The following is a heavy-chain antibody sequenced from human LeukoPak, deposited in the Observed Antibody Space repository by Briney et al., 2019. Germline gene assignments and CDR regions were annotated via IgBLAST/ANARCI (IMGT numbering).Heavy chain of an antibody. Sequence: SETLSLTCAVYGGSFSGYYWSWIRQPPGKGLEWIGEINHSGSTNYNPSLKSRVTISVDTSKNQFSLKLSSVTAADTAVYYCARVNWGSGDYWGQGTLVTVSS. CDR3: ARVNWGSGDY. CDR1: GGSFSGYY. V-gene: IGHV4-34*01. J-gene: IGHJ4*02. D-gene: IGHD7-27*01. CDR2: INHSGST.